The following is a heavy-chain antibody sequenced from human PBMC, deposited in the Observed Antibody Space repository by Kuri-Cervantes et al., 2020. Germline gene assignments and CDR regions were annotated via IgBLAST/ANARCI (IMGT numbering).Heavy chain of an antibody. V-gene: IGHV3-30*03. CDR3: ARVEVTTNYYYYMDV. J-gene: IGHJ6*03. Sequence: GGSLRLSCAASGFTFSSYGMHWVRQAPGKGLEWAAVISYDGSNKYYADSVKGRFTISRDNAKNSLYLQMNSLRAEDTAVYYCARVEVTTNYYYYMDVWGKGTTVTVSS. CDR1: GFTFSSYG. D-gene: IGHD4-17*01. CDR2: ISYDGSNK.